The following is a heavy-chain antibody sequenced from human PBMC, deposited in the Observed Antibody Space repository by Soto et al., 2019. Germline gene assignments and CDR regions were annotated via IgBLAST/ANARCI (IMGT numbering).Heavy chain of an antibody. CDR2: MNPNSGNT. J-gene: IGHJ6*03. Sequence: GASVKVSCKASGYTFTSYDINWVRQATGQGLEWMGWMNPNSGNTGYAQKFQGRVTMTRNTSISTAYMELSSLRSEDTAVYYCARGPSLYDYGDYDYYYMDVWGKGTTVTVSS. D-gene: IGHD4-17*01. CDR3: ARGPSLYDYGDYDYYYMDV. V-gene: IGHV1-8*01. CDR1: GYTFTSYD.